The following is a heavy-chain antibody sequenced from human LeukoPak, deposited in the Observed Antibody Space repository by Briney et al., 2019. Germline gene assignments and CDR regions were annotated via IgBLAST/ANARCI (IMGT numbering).Heavy chain of an antibody. CDR1: GFIFNNYG. J-gene: IGHJ4*02. CDR3: AKGSSGYFAHC. Sequence: GGSLRLSYAASGFIFNNYGLIWVRQAPGKGLEWVSAISNDGGGTQYADFVEGRFTISRDNSKNTLFLQMSSLRAEDTALYYCAKGSSGYFAHCWGQGGLVSVCS. CDR2: ISNDGGGT. D-gene: IGHD3-22*01. V-gene: IGHV3-23*01.